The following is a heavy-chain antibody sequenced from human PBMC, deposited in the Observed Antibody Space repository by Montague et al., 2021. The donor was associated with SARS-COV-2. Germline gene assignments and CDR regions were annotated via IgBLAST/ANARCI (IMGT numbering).Heavy chain of an antibody. Sequence: SLRLSCAASGFTFSSYAMHWVRQAPGKGLEWVAVISDDGSNKYYADSVKGRFTISRDNSKNTLYLQTNSLRAEDTAVYYCASRENYGSGSHFQHWGQGTLVTVSS. V-gene: IGHV3-30-3*01. D-gene: IGHD3-10*01. CDR3: ASRENYGSGSHFQH. J-gene: IGHJ1*01. CDR2: ISDDGSNK. CDR1: GFTFSSYA.